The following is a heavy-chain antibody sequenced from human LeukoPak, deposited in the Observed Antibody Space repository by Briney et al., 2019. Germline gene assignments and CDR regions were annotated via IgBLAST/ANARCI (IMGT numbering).Heavy chain of an antibody. J-gene: IGHJ4*02. CDR3: ARDPNNASLGGWASTFDY. V-gene: IGHV1-46*01. CDR2: INPSGGST. D-gene: IGHD6-19*01. Sequence: VASVKVSCKASGYTFTSYDMHWVGQAPGQGLEWMGIINPSGGSTSYAQKFQGRATMTRDMSTSTVYMELSSLRSEDTAVYYCARDPNNASLGGWASTFDYWGQGTLVTVSS. CDR1: GYTFTSYD.